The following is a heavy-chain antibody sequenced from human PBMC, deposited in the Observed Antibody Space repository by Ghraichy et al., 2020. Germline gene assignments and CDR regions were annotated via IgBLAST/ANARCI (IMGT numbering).Heavy chain of an antibody. CDR2: MSPNSGYT. V-gene: IGHV1-8*01. CDR1: GYTFSSYD. D-gene: IGHD3/OR15-3a*01. CDR3: ARGGLGRFDP. Sequence: ASVKVSCKASGYTFSSYDINWMRHAPGQGQEWMGWMSPNSGYTGYAQKFQGRVTMTMSTPTSTAYMELSSLRFDDTAIYYCARGGLGRFDPWGQGTQVTVSS. J-gene: IGHJ5*02.